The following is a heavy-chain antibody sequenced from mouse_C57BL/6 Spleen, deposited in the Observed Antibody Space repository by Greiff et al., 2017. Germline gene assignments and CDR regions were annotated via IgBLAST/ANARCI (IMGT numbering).Heavy chain of an antibody. CDR3: VRDGYGSSRYWYFDV. CDR2: IRSKSSNYAT. Sequence: EVQVVESGGGLVQPKGSLKLSCAASGFTFNTYAMHWVRQAPGKGLEWVARIRSKSSNYATYYADSVKDRFTISRDDSQSMLYLQMNNLKTEDTAMYYCVRDGYGSSRYWYFDVWGTGTTVTVSS. J-gene: IGHJ1*03. D-gene: IGHD1-1*01. CDR1: GFTFNTYA. V-gene: IGHV10-3*01.